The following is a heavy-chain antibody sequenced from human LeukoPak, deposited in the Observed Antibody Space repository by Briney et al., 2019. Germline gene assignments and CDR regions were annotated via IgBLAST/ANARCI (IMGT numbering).Heavy chain of an antibody. CDR1: GFTFSSYA. Sequence: GGSLRLSCADSGFTFSSYAMGWVRQAPGKGLEWVSGISGSGRGTYYADSVKGRFTISRDNSKNTLYLQMNSVRAEDTAVYYCAKEHMDLSKSYDPWGQGTLVTVSS. D-gene: IGHD3-10*01. J-gene: IGHJ5*02. CDR3: AKEHMDLSKSYDP. V-gene: IGHV3-23*01. CDR2: ISGSGRGT.